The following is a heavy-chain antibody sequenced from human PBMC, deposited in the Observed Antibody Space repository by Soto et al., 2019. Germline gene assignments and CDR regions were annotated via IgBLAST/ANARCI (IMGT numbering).Heavy chain of an antibody. CDR3: ARGGYTRRYWFDP. Sequence: GESLKISCAASGLTVSSYSMSWARQAPVKGLEWVANIKQDGSEKYYVDSVKGRFTISRDNAKNSLYLQMNSLRAEDTAVYYCARGGYTRRYWFDPWGQGTLVTVSS. D-gene: IGHD5-12*01. V-gene: IGHV3-7*01. CDR1: GLTVSSYS. J-gene: IGHJ5*02. CDR2: IKQDGSEK.